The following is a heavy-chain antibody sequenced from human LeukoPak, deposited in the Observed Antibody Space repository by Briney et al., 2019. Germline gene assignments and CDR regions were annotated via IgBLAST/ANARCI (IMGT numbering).Heavy chain of an antibody. J-gene: IGHJ4*02. V-gene: IGHV3-23*01. CDR3: AKVRGQAVAGYFDY. CDR2: ISGSGGST. Sequence: GGSLRLSCAASGFTFSSYAMSWVRQAPGKGLEWVSSISGSGGSTYYADSVKGQYTISRDNSKNTLYLHVNSLRVEDTAIYYCAKVRGQAVAGYFDYWGQGTLVTVSS. CDR1: GFTFSSYA. D-gene: IGHD6-19*01.